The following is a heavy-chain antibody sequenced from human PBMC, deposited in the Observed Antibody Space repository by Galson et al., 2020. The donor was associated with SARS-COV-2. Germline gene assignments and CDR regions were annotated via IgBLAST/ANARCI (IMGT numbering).Heavy chain of an antibody. CDR2: VNSDGSSR. D-gene: IGHD3-22*01. CDR3: AKEFYYDSSGPLDAFDI. CDR1: GFTFSNYW. Sequence: GESLKISCAASGFTFSNYWMYWVRQAPGKGLVWVSRVNSDGSSRSYADSVKGRFSISRDNAKNTLYLQMNSLRAEDTAVYYCAKEFYYDSSGPLDAFDIWGQGTKVTVSS. J-gene: IGHJ3*02. V-gene: IGHV3-74*01.